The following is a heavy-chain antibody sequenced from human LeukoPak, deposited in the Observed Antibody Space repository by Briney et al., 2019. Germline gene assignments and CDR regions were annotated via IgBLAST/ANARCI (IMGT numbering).Heavy chain of an antibody. V-gene: IGHV1-69*04. D-gene: IGHD3-22*01. Sequence: ASVKVSCKASGGTFSSYAISWVRQAPGQGLEWMGRIIPILGIANYAQKFQGKVTITADKSTSTAYMELSSLRSEDTAVYYCARDRDSSGYYYNFDYWGQGTLVTVSS. CDR2: IIPILGIA. CDR1: GGTFSSYA. J-gene: IGHJ4*02. CDR3: ARDRDSSGYYYNFDY.